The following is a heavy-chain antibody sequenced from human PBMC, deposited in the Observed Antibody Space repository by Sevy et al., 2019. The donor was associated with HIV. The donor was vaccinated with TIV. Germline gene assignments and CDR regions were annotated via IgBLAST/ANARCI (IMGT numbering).Heavy chain of an antibody. J-gene: IGHJ3*02. Sequence: GGSLRLSCAASGFTFSNHGMHWVRQAPGKGLEWVAFIRYDGSNEYYGDSVKGRFTISRDNSKNTLYLQMNSLRPEDTAVYYCAKDRKVLLVVYAIPFDVFDIWGQGTMVTVSS. CDR2: IRYDGSNE. CDR1: GFTFSNHG. CDR3: AKDRKVLLVVYAIPFDVFDI. D-gene: IGHD2-8*02. V-gene: IGHV3-30*02.